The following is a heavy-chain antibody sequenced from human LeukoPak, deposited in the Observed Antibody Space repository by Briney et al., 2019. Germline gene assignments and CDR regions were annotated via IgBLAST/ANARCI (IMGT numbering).Heavy chain of an antibody. CDR3: TSLSGSYNY. J-gene: IGHJ4*02. V-gene: IGHV3-73*01. Sequence: GGSLRLSCAASGFTFSGSAMHWVRQASGKGLEWVGRIRSKANSYATAYAASVKGRFTISRDDSRNTAYLQMNSLKTEDTAVYYCTSLSGSYNYWGQGTLVTVSS. CDR2: IRSKANSYAT. D-gene: IGHD1-26*01. CDR1: GFTFSGSA.